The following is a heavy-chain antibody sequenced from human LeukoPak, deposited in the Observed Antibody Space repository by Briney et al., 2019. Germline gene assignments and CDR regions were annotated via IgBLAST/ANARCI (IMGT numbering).Heavy chain of an antibody. CDR3: AILGYCSSTSCYEGGYWFDP. V-gene: IGHV5-10-1*01. D-gene: IGHD2-2*01. J-gene: IGHJ5*02. CDR1: GYSFTSYW. CDR2: IDPSDSYT. Sequence: GESLRISCKGSGYSFTSYWISWERQMPGKGLEWMGRIDPSDSYTNYSPSFQGHVTISADKSISTAYLQWSSLKASDTAMYYCAILGYCSSTSCYEGGYWFDPWGQGTLVTVSS.